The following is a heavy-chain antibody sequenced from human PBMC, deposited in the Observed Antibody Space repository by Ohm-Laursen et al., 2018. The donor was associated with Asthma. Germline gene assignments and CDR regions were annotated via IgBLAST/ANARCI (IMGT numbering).Heavy chain of an antibody. V-gene: IGHV4-59*07. J-gene: IGHJ4*02. Sequence: SGTLSLTCTVSGSSISSYYWSWIRQPPGKGLEWIGYFFLRGNDNYNPSLRSRVTMSMGTSRDQFSLNLRSVTAADTAVYYCTRVGIAARVIDYWGQGTLVTVSS. D-gene: IGHD6-6*01. CDR2: FFLRGND. CDR1: GSSISSYY. CDR3: TRVGIAARVIDY.